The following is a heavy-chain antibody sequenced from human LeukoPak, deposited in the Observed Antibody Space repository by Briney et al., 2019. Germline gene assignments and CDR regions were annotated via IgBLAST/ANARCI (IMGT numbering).Heavy chain of an antibody. D-gene: IGHD3-10*01. CDR3: ARGKIRTVVRGRAYYYYGLDV. CDR2: IDHSGST. J-gene: IGHJ6*04. V-gene: IGHV4-34*01. Sequence: SETLSLTCAVYGESFSGYYWTWIRPPPGKGLEWIGEIDHSGSTNYNPSLKRRVTMSLDTSKNQFSLKLTSMTAADMAVYYCARGKIRTVVRGRAYYYYGLDVWGNGTTVTVSS. CDR1: GESFSGYY.